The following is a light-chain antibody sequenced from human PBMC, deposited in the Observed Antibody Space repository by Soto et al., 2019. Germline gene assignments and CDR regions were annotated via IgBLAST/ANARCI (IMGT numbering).Light chain of an antibody. CDR1: QTVPDNY. CDR3: HQYTTPPLT. Sequence: EIVLTQSPDTLSLSPGERATLSCRASQTVPDNYLAWFQQKPGQAPRLLIYGASSRAPAVPDRFSGSGSGTDFTLTISRLESEDFAIYYCHQYTTPPLTVGHGTKV. J-gene: IGKJ1*01. V-gene: IGKV3-20*01. CDR2: GAS.